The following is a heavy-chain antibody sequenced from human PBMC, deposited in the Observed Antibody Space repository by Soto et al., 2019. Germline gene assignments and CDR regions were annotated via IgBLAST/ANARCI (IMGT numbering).Heavy chain of an antibody. CDR3: AKDRWGDFGDLNLPGY. J-gene: IGHJ4*02. CDR1: GFTFSSVG. Sequence: QALLVESGGGVVQPGRSPRVSCAVSGFTFSSVGLHWVRQSPGKGLEWVAVISDDGRSKHYADSLKGRFTSSRDNSNNTLYLQRDSLGPEGTAVYYCAKDRWGDFGDLNLPGYWGQGTLVTVSS. V-gene: IGHV3-30*18. D-gene: IGHD4-17*01. CDR2: ISDDGRSK.